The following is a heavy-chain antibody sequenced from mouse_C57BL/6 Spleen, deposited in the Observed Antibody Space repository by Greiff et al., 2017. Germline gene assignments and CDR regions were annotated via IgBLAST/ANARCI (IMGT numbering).Heavy chain of an antibody. J-gene: IGHJ4*01. Sequence: EVQGVESGGGLVQPKGSLKLSCAASGFTFNTYAMHWVRQAPGKGLEWVARIRSKSSNYATYYADSVKDRFTISRDDSQSMLYLQMNNLKTEDTAMYYCVRDYGSSYPLYYYAMDYWGQGTSVTVSS. CDR1: GFTFNTYA. CDR3: VRDYGSSYPLYYYAMDY. D-gene: IGHD1-1*01. V-gene: IGHV10-3*01. CDR2: IRSKSSNYAT.